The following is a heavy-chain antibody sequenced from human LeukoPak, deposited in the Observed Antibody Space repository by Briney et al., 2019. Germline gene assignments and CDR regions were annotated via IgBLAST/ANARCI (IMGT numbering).Heavy chain of an antibody. CDR1: EFSFSDYG. V-gene: IGHV3-33*01. J-gene: IGHJ4*02. D-gene: IGHD6-19*01. CDR2: IWYDGSDK. CDR3: ARDRLAVAGTGN. Sequence: GKSLRLSCSASEFSFSDYGIHWVRQAPGKGLEWVAVIWYDGSDKYYADSVKGRFTISRDNSKSTLYLQMNSLRAEDTAVYYCARDRLAVAGTGNWGQGTLVTVSS.